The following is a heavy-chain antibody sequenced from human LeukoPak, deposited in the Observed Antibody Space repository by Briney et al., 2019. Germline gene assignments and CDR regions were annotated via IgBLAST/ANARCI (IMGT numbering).Heavy chain of an antibody. Sequence: GGSLRLSCAASGFTFSDYDMHWVRQATGKGLEWVSAIGTASDTYYTGYVKGRFTISRDNAKNSLYLQMNSLRAEDTAVYYCASGFWGYCSRTSCPLDYWGQGTLVTVSS. CDR1: GFTFSDYD. D-gene: IGHD2-2*01. V-gene: IGHV3-13*01. CDR3: ASGFWGYCSRTSCPLDY. CDR2: IGTASDT. J-gene: IGHJ4*02.